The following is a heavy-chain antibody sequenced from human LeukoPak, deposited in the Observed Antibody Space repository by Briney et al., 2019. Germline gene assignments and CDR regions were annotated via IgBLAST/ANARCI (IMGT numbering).Heavy chain of an antibody. Sequence: PSETLSLTCTVSGGSISSYYWSWIRQPPGKGLEWIGSIYYSGSTYYNPSLKSRVTISVDTSKNQFSLKLSSVTAADTAVYYCARGLLRYFDFDYWGQGTLVTVSS. D-gene: IGHD3-9*01. CDR3: ARGLLRYFDFDY. CDR1: GGSISSYY. CDR2: IYYSGST. V-gene: IGHV4-59*12. J-gene: IGHJ4*02.